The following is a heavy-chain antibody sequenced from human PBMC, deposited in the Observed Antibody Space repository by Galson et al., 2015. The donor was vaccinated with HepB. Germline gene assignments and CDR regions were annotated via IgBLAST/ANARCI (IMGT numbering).Heavy chain of an antibody. Sequence: SLRLSCAASEFTFCSFQMHWVRQAPGKGLEWVAVISSGGGNIHYGDSVRGRFNISRDNSMNTLYLQMTNLTPQDTALYYCARGSSRASNPPFDSWGRGTLVTVSS. CDR3: ARGSSRASNPPFDS. D-gene: IGHD1-14*01. V-gene: IGHV3-30*14. J-gene: IGHJ4*02. CDR2: ISSGGGNI. CDR1: EFTFCSFQ.